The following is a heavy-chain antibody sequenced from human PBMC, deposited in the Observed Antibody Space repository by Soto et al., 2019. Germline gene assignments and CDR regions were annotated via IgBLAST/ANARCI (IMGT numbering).Heavy chain of an antibody. D-gene: IGHD3-9*01. CDR3: ARGLRYFACRLPFGY. J-gene: IGHJ4*02. CDR1: GFTFKNYA. CDR2: ISYDGSSE. V-gene: IGHV3-30-3*01. Sequence: PGGALRLCCAASGFTFKNYAMHRVRQAPGKGLEGGAVISYDGSSEFYADTVKGRFTISRDDFKNTMFLQMGSLRGEETAVYYCARGLRYFACRLPFGYWGQGTLVPVSS.